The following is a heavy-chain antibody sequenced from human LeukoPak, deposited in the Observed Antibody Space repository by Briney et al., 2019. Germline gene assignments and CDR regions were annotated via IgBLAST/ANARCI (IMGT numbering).Heavy chain of an antibody. J-gene: IGHJ4*02. CDR3: AKENRMDYYDSSGYYYVPVGFDY. CDR1: GYTFTSYG. D-gene: IGHD3-22*01. V-gene: IGHV1-18*01. CDR2: ISAYNGNT. Sequence: ASVKVSCKASGYTFTSYGISWVRQAPGQGLEWMGGISAYNGNTNYAQKLQGRVTMTTDTSTSTAYMELRSLRSDDTAVYYCAKENRMDYYDSSGYYYVPVGFDYWGQGTLVTVSS.